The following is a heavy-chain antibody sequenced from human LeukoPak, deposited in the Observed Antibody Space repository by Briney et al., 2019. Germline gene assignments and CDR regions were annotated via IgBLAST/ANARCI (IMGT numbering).Heavy chain of an antibody. CDR1: GFTFSSYA. D-gene: IGHD6-6*01. Sequence: GGSLRLSCAASGFTFSSYAMSWVRQAPGKGLEWVSAISSSSSYIYYADSVKGRFTISRDNAKNSLYLQMNSLRAEDTAVYYCARERGSIGIFDYWGQGTLVTVSS. CDR2: ISSSSSYI. CDR3: ARERGSIGIFDY. J-gene: IGHJ4*02. V-gene: IGHV3-21*01.